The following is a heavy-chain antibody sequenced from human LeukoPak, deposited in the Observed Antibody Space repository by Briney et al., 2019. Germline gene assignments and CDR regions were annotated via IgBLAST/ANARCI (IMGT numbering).Heavy chain of an antibody. V-gene: IGHV4-61*02. CDR2: FYTSGSG. CDR1: DGTISSGNYY. D-gene: IGHD5-18*01. J-gene: IGHJ4*02. Sequence: SETLSLTCNVSDGTISSGNYYWDWIRQPAGKGLEWIGRFYTSGSGNYNPSLKSRVTMSMDASKNQFPLKLSSVTAADTAVYYCAASHTGLFDYWGQGTLVTVSS. CDR3: AASHTGLFDY.